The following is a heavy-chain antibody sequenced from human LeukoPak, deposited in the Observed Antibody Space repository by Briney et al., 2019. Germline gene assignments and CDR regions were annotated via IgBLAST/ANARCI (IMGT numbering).Heavy chain of an antibody. CDR2: INPSGGST. J-gene: IGHJ4*02. D-gene: IGHD2-2*01. CDR1: GYTFTSYY. V-gene: IGHV1-46*01. Sequence: GASVKVSCKASGYTFTSYYMHWVRQAPGQGLEWMGIINPSGGSTSYAQKFQGRVTMTRDTSTSTVYMELRSLRSDDTAVYYCARGPPFYVVVPAAMAEDYWGQGTLVTVSS. CDR3: ARGPPFYVVVPAAMAEDY.